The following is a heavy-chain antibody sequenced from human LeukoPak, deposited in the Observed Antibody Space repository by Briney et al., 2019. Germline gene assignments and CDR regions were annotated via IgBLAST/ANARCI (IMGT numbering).Heavy chain of an antibody. CDR1: GFTFSSYA. Sequence: GGSLRLSCAASGFTFSSYAMSWVRQAPGKGLEWVSAISGSGGSTYYADSVKGRFTISRDNSKNTLYLQMNSLRAEDTAVYYCAKGIDGITGFPGVYFDSWGQGTLVTVSS. V-gene: IGHV3-23*01. CDR2: ISGSGGST. J-gene: IGHJ4*02. D-gene: IGHD1-20*01. CDR3: AKGIDGITGFPGVYFDS.